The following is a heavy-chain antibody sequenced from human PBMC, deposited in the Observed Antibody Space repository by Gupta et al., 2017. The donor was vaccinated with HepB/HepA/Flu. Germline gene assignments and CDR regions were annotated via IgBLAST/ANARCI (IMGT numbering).Heavy chain of an antibody. J-gene: IGHJ4*02. Sequence: QVQLVESGGGVVQPGKSLRLSCAASGFNLRAFGMHWVRQAPGKGLEWVAGISYEENKKDYGESVKGRFTISRDKPKNTVYLQMDSLRPDDMAIYFCAKDRSWYQSFDSWGRGTLVIVSS. CDR2: ISYEENKK. CDR3: AKDRSWYQSFDS. V-gene: IGHV3-30*18. CDR1: GFNLRAFG. D-gene: IGHD1-14*01.